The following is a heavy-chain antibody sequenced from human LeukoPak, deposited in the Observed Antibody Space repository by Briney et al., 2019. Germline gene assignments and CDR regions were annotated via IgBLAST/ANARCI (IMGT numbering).Heavy chain of an antibody. D-gene: IGHD6-6*01. Sequence: PSETLSLTCAVSGGSISSGGYSWSWIQQPPGKGLEWIGYIYHSGSTYYNPSLKSRVTISVDRSKNQFSLKLSSVTAADTAVYYCARTSIAARRANAFDIWGQGTMVTVSS. CDR3: ARTSIAARRANAFDI. J-gene: IGHJ3*02. CDR1: GGSISSGGYS. CDR2: IYHSGST. V-gene: IGHV4-30-2*01.